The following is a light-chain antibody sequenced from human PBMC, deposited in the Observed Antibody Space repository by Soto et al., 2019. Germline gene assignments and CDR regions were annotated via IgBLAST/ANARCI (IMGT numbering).Light chain of an antibody. CDR2: ETS. CDR1: QGLTDR. CDR3: QQHNGWPLT. Sequence: EIFLTQSPATLSVSPGETATLSCRASQGLTDRLAWYQQKPGQTPRLVIYETSTRAAGIPARFSGSGSGTDFTLTISSLQTEDFAVYYCQQHNGWPLTFGGGTKVEIK. V-gene: IGKV3-15*01. J-gene: IGKJ4*01.